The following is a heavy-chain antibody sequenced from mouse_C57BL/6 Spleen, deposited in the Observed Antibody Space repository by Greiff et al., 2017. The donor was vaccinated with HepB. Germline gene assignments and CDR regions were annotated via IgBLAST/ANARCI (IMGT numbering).Heavy chain of an antibody. J-gene: IGHJ1*03. D-gene: IGHD2-5*01. CDR1: GFSFNTYA. Sequence: GGGLVQPKGSLKLSCAASGFSFNTYAMHWVRQAPGKGLEWVARIRSKSNNYATYYADSVKDRFTITRDDSESMLYLQMNNLKTEDTARYYCVRQGAYYSNFYDVWGTGTTVTVSS. CDR3: VRQGAYYSNFYDV. V-gene: IGHV10-1*01. CDR2: IRSKSNNYAT.